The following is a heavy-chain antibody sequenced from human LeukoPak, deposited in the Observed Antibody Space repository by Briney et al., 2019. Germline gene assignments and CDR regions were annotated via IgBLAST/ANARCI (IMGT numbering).Heavy chain of an antibody. CDR2: ISGSGGST. V-gene: IGHV3-23*01. CDR3: AKASGYSQYNYFDY. J-gene: IGHJ4*02. CDR1: GFTFSIYA. D-gene: IGHD3-3*01. Sequence: PGGSLRLSCAASGFTFSIYAMSWVRQAPGKGLEWVSAISGSGGSTYYADSVKGRFTISRDNSKNTLYLQMNSLRAEDTAVYYCAKASGYSQYNYFDYWGQGTLVTVSS.